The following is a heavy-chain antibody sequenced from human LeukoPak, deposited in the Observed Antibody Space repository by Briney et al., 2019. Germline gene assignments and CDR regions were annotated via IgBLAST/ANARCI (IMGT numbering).Heavy chain of an antibody. CDR3: AKGATSCSSTSCPDAFDI. CDR1: GFTFSSYG. V-gene: IGHV3-30*02. CDR2: IWYGESNK. J-gene: IGHJ3*02. D-gene: IGHD2-2*01. Sequence: GGSLRLSCAASGFTFSSYGMNWVRQAPCKGLEWVAVIWYGESNKYYADSVKGRFTISRDNSKNTLYLQMNSLRAEDTAVYYCAKGATSCSSTSCPDAFDIWGQGTMVTVSS.